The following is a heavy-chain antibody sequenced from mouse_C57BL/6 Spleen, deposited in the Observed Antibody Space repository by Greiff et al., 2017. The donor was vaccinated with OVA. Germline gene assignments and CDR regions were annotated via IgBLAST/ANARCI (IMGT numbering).Heavy chain of an antibody. Sequence: QVQLKQPGAELVRPGSSVKLSCKASGYPFTSYWMDWVKQRPGQGLEWIGNIYPSDSETHYNQKFKDKATLTVDKSSSTAYMQLSSLTSEDSAVYYCAKGGSSPFAYWGQGTLVTVSA. CDR1: GYPFTSYW. CDR3: AKGGSSPFAY. CDR2: IYPSDSET. V-gene: IGHV1-61*01. J-gene: IGHJ3*01. D-gene: IGHD1-1*01.